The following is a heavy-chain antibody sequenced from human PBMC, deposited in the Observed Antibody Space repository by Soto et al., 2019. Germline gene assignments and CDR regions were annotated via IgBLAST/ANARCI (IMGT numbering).Heavy chain of an antibody. CDR3: AKNQGVELVPLATVDWFDP. CDR1: GFIFENFG. D-gene: IGHD1-26*01. CDR2: IRGSGFKK. Sequence: GGSLRLSCAASGFIFENFGMSWVRQAPGKGLEWISSIRGSGFKKYYADSVKGRFTISRDNSKSTVYLELNNLGAEDTAVYHCAKNQGVELVPLATVDWFDPWGQGSVVTVSS. J-gene: IGHJ5*02. V-gene: IGHV3-23*01.